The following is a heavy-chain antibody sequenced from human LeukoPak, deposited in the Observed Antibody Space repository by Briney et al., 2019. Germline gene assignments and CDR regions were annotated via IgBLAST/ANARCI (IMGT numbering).Heavy chain of an antibody. Sequence: PGGSLRLSCAASGFTFSNAWMSWVRQAPGRGLEWVGRIKSKTDGGTTDYAAPVKGRFTVSRDDSKNTLYLQMNSLKTEDTAVYYCTTKSFGIAVAGFDLYFDLWGRGTLVTVSS. V-gene: IGHV3-15*01. CDR3: TTKSFGIAVAGFDLYFDL. J-gene: IGHJ2*01. CDR1: GFTFSNAW. CDR2: IKSKTDGGTT. D-gene: IGHD6-19*01.